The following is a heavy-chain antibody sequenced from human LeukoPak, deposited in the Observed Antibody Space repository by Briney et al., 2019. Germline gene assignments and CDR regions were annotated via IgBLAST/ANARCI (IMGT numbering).Heavy chain of an antibody. J-gene: IGHJ4*02. Sequence: SETLSLTCAVYGGSFSGYYWSWIRQPPGKGLEWIGEINHSGSTNYNPSLKSRVTISVDTSKNQFSLKLSSVTAADTAVYYCARDRITMIDYWGQGTLVTVSS. CDR1: GGSFSGYY. CDR3: ARDRITMIDY. V-gene: IGHV4-34*01. CDR2: INHSGST. D-gene: IGHD3-22*01.